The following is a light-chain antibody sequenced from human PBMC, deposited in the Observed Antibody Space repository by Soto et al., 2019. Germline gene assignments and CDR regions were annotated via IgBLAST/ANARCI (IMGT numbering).Light chain of an antibody. V-gene: IGLV2-14*01. CDR3: SSYTSSNTLV. J-gene: IGLJ2*01. Sequence: QSALTQPASVSGSPGQSITISCTGTSSDVGVYNYVSWYQQHPGKVPKLMIYDVSNRPSGYSDRFSGSKSGDTASLTISGLQAEDEADYYCSSYTSSNTLVFGGGTQLNVL. CDR1: SSDVGVYNY. CDR2: DVS.